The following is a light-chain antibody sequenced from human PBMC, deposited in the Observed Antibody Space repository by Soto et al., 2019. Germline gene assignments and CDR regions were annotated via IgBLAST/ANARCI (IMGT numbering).Light chain of an antibody. Sequence: EIMMTQSPATLSVCPGERAALSCRASQSVSSNFAWYQQKPGQAPRLLIYGASTRATGIPARFSGSGSGTDFTLTISSLQSEDFAVYYCQQYNNWPYTFGQGTKLEIK. CDR3: QQYNNWPYT. J-gene: IGKJ2*01. V-gene: IGKV3-15*01. CDR1: QSVSSN. CDR2: GAS.